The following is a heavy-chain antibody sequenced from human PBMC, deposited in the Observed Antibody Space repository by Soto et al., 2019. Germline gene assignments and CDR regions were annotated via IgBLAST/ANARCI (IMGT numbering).Heavy chain of an antibody. CDR1: GGSISSGGYY. J-gene: IGHJ5*02. V-gene: IGHV4-31*03. Sequence: QVQLQESGPGLVKPSQTLSLTCTVSGGSISSGGYYWSWIRQHPGKGLEWIGYIFYSGTTYYNPSLTSRVTLSVATSQNPFSLKLSSVTAAATAVYYCARSVAPWGQGTLVTVSS. CDR2: IFYSGTT. CDR3: ARSVAP.